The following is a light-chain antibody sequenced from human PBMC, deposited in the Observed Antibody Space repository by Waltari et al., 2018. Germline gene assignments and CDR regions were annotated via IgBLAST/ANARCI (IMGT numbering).Light chain of an antibody. CDR2: RDT. CDR1: ALPKQY. J-gene: IGLJ1*01. V-gene: IGLV3-25*03. Sequence: SYALTQPPSVSVSPGQTATITCSGDALPKQYAYWYQQRPGQAPVLMISRDTERPSGVPERFSGSTSGTTVSLTITGVQAEDEADYYCQSADTSGIYVFGPGTRVTVL. CDR3: QSADTSGIYV.